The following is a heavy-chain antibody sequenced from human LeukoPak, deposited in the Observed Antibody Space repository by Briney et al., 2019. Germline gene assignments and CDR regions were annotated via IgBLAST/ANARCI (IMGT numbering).Heavy chain of an antibody. Sequence: PSETLSLTCTVSGGSISSYYWSWIRQPPGKGLEWIGYIYYSGSTNYNPSLKSRVTISVDTSKNQFSLKLSSVTAADTAVYYCARVERPYSSSWYDYWGQGTLVTVSS. CDR3: ARVERPYSSSWYDY. CDR2: IYYSGST. CDR1: GGSISSYY. D-gene: IGHD6-13*01. J-gene: IGHJ4*02. V-gene: IGHV4-59*01.